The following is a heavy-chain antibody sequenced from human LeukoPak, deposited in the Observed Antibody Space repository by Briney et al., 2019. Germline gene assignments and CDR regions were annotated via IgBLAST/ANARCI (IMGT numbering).Heavy chain of an antibody. J-gene: IGHJ4*02. Sequence: PSETLSLTCTVSGGSISSYYWSWIRQPPGKGLEWIGYIYTSGSTNYNPSLKSRVTISVDTSKNQFSLKLSSVTAADTAVYYCARTVLNVEIATIPPAYFDYWGQGTLVTVSS. CDR1: GGSISSYY. V-gene: IGHV4-4*09. D-gene: IGHD5-24*01. CDR3: ARTVLNVEIATIPPAYFDY. CDR2: IYTSGST.